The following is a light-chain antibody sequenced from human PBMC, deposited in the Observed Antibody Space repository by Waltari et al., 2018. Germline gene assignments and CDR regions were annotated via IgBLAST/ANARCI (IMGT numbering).Light chain of an antibody. J-gene: IGLJ2*01. Sequence: QSALTQPPSASGSPGQSVTISCTGTSSDVGGYNYVSWYQQHPGKAPKLMIYEVSKRPSGVPGRFSGSKSGNTASLTVSGLQAEEEADYYCSSYAGRDKLVFGGGTKLTVL. CDR3: SSYAGRDKLV. V-gene: IGLV2-8*01. CDR1: SSDVGGYNY. CDR2: EVS.